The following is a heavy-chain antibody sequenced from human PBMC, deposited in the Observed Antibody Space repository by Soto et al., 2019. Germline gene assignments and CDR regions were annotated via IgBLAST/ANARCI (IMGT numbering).Heavy chain of an antibody. Sequence: GASVKVSCKASGGTFSSYAISWARQAPGQGLEWMGGIIPIFGTANYAQKFQGRVTITADKSTSTAYMELSSLRSEDTAVYYCASIRFTMVRGVITNSDYYYYGMDVWGQGTTVTVS. CDR3: ASIRFTMVRGVITNSDYYYYGMDV. CDR1: GGTFSSYA. J-gene: IGHJ6*02. CDR2: IIPIFGTA. V-gene: IGHV1-69*06. D-gene: IGHD3-10*01.